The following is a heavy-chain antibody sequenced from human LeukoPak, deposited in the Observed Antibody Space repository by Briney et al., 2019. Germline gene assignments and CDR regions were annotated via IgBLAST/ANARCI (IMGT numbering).Heavy chain of an antibody. CDR3: AREGYPPPNDAFDI. V-gene: IGHV3-7*01. CDR1: GFTFSIHW. CDR2: IKEDGSEK. J-gene: IGHJ3*02. Sequence: GGSLRLSCAASGFTFSIHWMSWVRQAPGKGLEWVANIKEDGSEKYYVDSVKGRFTISRDNAKNSLDLQMNSLRAEDTAVYYCAREGYPPPNDAFDIWGQGTMVTVSS. D-gene: IGHD3-16*02.